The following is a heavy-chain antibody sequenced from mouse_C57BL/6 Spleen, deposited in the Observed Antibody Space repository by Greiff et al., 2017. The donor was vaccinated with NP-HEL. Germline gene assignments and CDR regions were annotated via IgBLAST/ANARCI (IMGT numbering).Heavy chain of an antibody. CDR2: ISSGGSYT. CDR1: GFTFSSYG. Sequence: EVKLVESGGDLVKPGGSLKLSCAASGFTFSSYGMSWVRQTPDKRLEWVATISSGGSYTYYPDSVKGRFTISRDNAKNTLYLQMSSLKSEDTAMYYCARGEGGYDYEAWFAYWGQGTLVTVSA. V-gene: IGHV5-6*01. J-gene: IGHJ3*01. CDR3: ARGEGGYDYEAWFAY. D-gene: IGHD2-4*01.